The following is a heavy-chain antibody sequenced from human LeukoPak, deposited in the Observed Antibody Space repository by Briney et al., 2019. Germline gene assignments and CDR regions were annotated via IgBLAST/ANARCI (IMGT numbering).Heavy chain of an antibody. J-gene: IGHJ4*02. CDR2: IRSDGSST. D-gene: IGHD6-19*01. CDR1: GFSFSAYI. V-gene: IGHV3-64*01. CDR3: TRRYGGHSGWAGYHDS. Sequence: GGSLRLSCMASGFSFSAYIMHWVRQAPGKGLEYVSAIRSDGSSTFYPNSVKGRFTISRDNSKSTLYLQMGSLRAEDTAVYYCTRRYGGHSGWAGYHDSWGQGTLVTVSS.